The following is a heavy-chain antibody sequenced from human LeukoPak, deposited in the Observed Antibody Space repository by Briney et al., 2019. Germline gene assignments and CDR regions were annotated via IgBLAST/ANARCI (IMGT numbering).Heavy chain of an antibody. Sequence: ASVTVSCKACGGTFSSSAISWVRQAPGQGGEGMGGSFPVFGTANYAQRFQGRVTITTAQTTSTAYMELSRLRPEDTAVYYCATTETAGRDGHRTPYYYYYTDVWGKGTTVTVSS. D-gene: IGHD5-24*01. J-gene: IGHJ6*03. V-gene: IGHV1-69*05. CDR2: SFPVFGTA. CDR3: ATTETAGRDGHRTPYYYYYTDV. CDR1: GGTFSSSA.